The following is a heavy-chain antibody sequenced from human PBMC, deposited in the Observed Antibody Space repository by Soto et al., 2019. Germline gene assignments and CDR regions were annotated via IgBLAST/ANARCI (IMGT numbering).Heavy chain of an antibody. Sequence: SETLSLTCTVSGGSISSSSYYWGWIRQPPGKGLEWIGSIYYSGSSYYNPSLKSRVTISVDTSKNQFSLKLSSVTAADTAVYYCASYGVWWLTVKSYGMDVWGQGTTVTV. CDR2: IYYSGSS. CDR1: GGSISSSSYY. V-gene: IGHV4-39*01. D-gene: IGHD2-8*01. J-gene: IGHJ6*02. CDR3: ASYGVWWLTVKSYGMDV.